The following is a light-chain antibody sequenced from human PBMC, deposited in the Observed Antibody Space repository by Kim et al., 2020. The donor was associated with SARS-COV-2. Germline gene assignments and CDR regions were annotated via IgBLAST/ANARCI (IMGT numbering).Light chain of an antibody. V-gene: IGKV3-15*01. J-gene: IGKJ4*01. CDR3: QQYDKWPLT. Sequence: VSPGERATLSCRARQSANSNLAWYQQKPGQAPRLLIYGASTRATDIPARFSGSGSGTDFTLTISCLQSEDFAVYYCQQYDKWPLTFGGGTKVDIK. CDR2: GAS. CDR1: QSANSN.